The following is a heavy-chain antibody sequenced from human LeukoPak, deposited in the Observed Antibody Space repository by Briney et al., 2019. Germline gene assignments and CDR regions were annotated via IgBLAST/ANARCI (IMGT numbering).Heavy chain of an antibody. CDR1: GFTFNNYG. CDR2: VWYDGSNK. Sequence: PGGSLRLSCAASGFTFNNYGMHWVRQAPGKGLEWVAAVWYDGSNKYYADSVKGRFTISRDNSKNTLYLQMNSLRGEDTAVYYCARGSSSYCSSTSCYMDVWGQGTTVIVSS. CDR3: ARGSSSYCSSTSCYMDV. V-gene: IGHV3-33*01. D-gene: IGHD2-2*01. J-gene: IGHJ6*02.